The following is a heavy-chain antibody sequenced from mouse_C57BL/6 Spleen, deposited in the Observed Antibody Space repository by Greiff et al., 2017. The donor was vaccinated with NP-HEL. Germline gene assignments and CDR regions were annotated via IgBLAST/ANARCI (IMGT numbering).Heavy chain of an antibody. CDR2: IDPSDSYT. V-gene: IGHV1-59*01. CDR1: GYTFTSYW. Sequence: QVQLQQPGAELVRPGPSVKLSCKASGYTFTSYWMHWVKQRPGQGLEWIGVIDPSDSYTNYNQKFKGKATLTVDTSSSTAYMQLSSLTSEDSAVYYCARETTVVAPFAYWGQGTLVTVSA. CDR3: ARETTVVAPFAY. D-gene: IGHD1-1*01. J-gene: IGHJ3*01.